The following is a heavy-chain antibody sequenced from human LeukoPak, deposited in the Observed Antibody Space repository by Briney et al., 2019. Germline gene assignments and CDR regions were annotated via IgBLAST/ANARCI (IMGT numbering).Heavy chain of an antibody. CDR1: GYTFTSYG. CDR2: ISAYNGNT. Sequence: ASVKVSCKASGYTFTSYGISWVRQAPGQGLEWMGWISAYNGNTNYAQKLQSRVTMTTDTSTSTAYMELRSLRSDDTAVYYCARDRRIAVAGIYYFDYWGQGTLVTVSS. D-gene: IGHD6-19*01. J-gene: IGHJ4*02. V-gene: IGHV1-18*01. CDR3: ARDRRIAVAGIYYFDY.